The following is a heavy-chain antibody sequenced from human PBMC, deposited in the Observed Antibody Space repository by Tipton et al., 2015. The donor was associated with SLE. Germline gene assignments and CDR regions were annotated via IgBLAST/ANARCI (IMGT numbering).Heavy chain of an antibody. J-gene: IGHJ6*03. CDR3: AKAPFEKGPYYYYYYYMDV. Sequence: SLRLSCAASGFNFDDYAMHWVRQGPGKGLEWVSGISWDSGSLDYADSVKGRFTISRDNAKNSLYLQMNSLRPEDTALYYCAKAPFEKGPYYYYYYYMDVWGKGTTVTVSS. CDR2: ISWDSGSL. V-gene: IGHV3-9*01. CDR1: GFNFDDYA. D-gene: IGHD3-9*01.